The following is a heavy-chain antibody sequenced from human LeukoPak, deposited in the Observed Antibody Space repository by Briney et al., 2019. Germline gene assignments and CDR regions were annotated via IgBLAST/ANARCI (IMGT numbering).Heavy chain of an antibody. D-gene: IGHD5-18*01. CDR2: IIANGVNT. CDR3: AKYWVDTVLVPFDY. Sequence: PGGSLRLSCAASGFTFSSYAMSWVRQAPGKGLEWVSGIIANGVNTYYADSVQGRFTISGDNSKNTLYLQMNSLRAEDTAVYYCAKYWVDTVLVPFDYWGQGTLVTVSS. CDR1: GFTFSSYA. J-gene: IGHJ4*02. V-gene: IGHV3-23*01.